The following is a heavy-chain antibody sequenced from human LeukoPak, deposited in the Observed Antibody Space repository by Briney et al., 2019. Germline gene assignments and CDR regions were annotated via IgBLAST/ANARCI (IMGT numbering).Heavy chain of an antibody. J-gene: IGHJ4*02. CDR3: AREPLDTSGYYYGTLDY. Sequence: GGSLRLSCAASGFTFSDFWMTWVRQAPGKGLEWVANIKQDGSEKYYVDSVEGRFTVSRDNANNSLFLQMNSLRGDDAAVYYCAREPLDTSGYYYGTLDYWGQGTLVTVSS. CDR2: IKQDGSEK. D-gene: IGHD3-22*01. CDR1: GFTFSDFW. V-gene: IGHV3-7*01.